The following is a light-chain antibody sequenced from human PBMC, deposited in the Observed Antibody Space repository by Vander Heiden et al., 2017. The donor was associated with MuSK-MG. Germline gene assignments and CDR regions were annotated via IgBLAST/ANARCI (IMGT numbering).Light chain of an antibody. J-gene: IGKJ4*01. V-gene: IGKV1-12*01. CDR3: QQCDSLPLT. CDR2: AAS. Sequence: DIQMTQSPSSVSASVGDRVTITCRASQGISSWLVWYQKKPGKAPKLLIYAASSLQSGVPSRFSGSGSGTDFTLTIKSLQPEDFATYYCQQCDSLPLTFGGGTKVEIK. CDR1: QGISSW.